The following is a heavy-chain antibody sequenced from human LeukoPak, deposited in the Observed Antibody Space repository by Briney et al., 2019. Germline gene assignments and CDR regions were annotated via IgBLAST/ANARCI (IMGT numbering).Heavy chain of an antibody. CDR3: AIMHGYYDGSGYWVQ. CDR1: GFTFSSYG. D-gene: IGHD3-22*01. V-gene: IGHV3-23*01. Sequence: GGSLRLSCAASGFTFSSYGMSWVRQAPGKGLEWVSFITPNADRTPYADSVEGRFTISRDNPRNTLYMQMNSLRDEDTALYYCAIMHGYYDGSGYWVQWGQGTLVTVSS. J-gene: IGHJ1*01. CDR2: ITPNADRT.